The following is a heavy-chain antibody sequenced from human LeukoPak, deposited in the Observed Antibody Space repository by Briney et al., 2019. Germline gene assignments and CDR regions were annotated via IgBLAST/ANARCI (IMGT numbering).Heavy chain of an antibody. CDR1: GFTFSSYS. V-gene: IGHV3-21*01. J-gene: IGHJ4*02. CDR3: ARDLSTMIPFDY. D-gene: IGHD3-22*01. Sequence: GGSLRLSCAASGFTFSSYSMNWVRQAPGKGLECVSSISSSSSYIYYADSVKGRFTISRDNAKNSLYLQMNSLRAEDTAVYYCARDLSTMIPFDYWGQGTLVTVSS. CDR2: ISSSSSYI.